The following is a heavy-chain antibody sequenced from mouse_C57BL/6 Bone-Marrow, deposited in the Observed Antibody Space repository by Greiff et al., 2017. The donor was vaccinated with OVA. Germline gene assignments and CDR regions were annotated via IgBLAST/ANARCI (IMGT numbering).Heavy chain of an antibody. V-gene: IGHV1-82*01. D-gene: IGHD1-1*01. Sequence: QVQLQQSGPELVKPGASVKISCKASGYAFSSSWMNWVKQRPGKGLEWIGRIYPGDGDTNYNGKFKGKATLTADKSSSTAYMHLSSLTSEDSAVYVCARSGYYGSSYYFDYWGQGTTLTVSS. CDR2: IYPGDGDT. CDR3: ARSGYYGSSYYFDY. CDR1: GYAFSSSW. J-gene: IGHJ2*01.